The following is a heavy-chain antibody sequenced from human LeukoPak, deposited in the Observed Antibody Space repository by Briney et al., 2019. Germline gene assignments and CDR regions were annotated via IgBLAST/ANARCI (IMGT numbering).Heavy chain of an antibody. CDR2: ISGSGGST. Sequence: PGGSLRLSCAASGFTFSSCAMSWVRQAPGKGLEWVAAISGSGGSTYYADSVKGRFTISRDNSKNTLYLQMNSLRAEDTAVYYCAKGGTYGDSPLYFDYWGQGTLVTVSS. CDR3: AKGGTYGDSPLYFDY. CDR1: GFTFSSCA. J-gene: IGHJ4*02. V-gene: IGHV3-23*01. D-gene: IGHD4-17*01.